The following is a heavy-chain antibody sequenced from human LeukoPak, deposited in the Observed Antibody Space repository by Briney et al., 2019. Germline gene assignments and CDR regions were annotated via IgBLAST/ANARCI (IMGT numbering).Heavy chain of an antibody. CDR3: ARDLGGIYFDY. D-gene: IGHD1-26*01. V-gene: IGHV4-59*01. Sequence: GSLTLSCATSGFSFSDYYMSWIRQAPGKGLEWIGSIHFSGSTNYNPSLRSRVAISVDTSKNQLSLKLSSVTAADTAVYYCARDLGGIYFDYWGQGTLVTVSS. J-gene: IGHJ4*02. CDR2: IHFSGST. CDR1: GFSFSDYY.